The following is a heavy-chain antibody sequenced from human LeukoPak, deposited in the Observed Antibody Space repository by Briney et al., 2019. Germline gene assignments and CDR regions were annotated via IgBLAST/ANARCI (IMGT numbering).Heavy chain of an antibody. J-gene: IGHJ4*02. CDR1: GFTFSSYW. Sequence: GGSLRLSCAASGFTFSSYWMHWVRQAPGKGLVWVSRINSDGSSTSYADSVKGRFTISRDNAKNSLYLQMNSLRAEDTAVYYCARGETAMASFDYWGQGTLVTVSS. V-gene: IGHV3-74*01. D-gene: IGHD5-18*01. CDR2: INSDGSST. CDR3: ARGETAMASFDY.